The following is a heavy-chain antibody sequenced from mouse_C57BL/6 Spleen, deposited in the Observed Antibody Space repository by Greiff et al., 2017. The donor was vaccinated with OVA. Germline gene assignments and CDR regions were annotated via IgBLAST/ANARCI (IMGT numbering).Heavy chain of an antibody. D-gene: IGHD1-1*01. V-gene: IGHV5-6*01. J-gene: IGHJ4*01. CDR1: GFTFSSYG. Sequence: EVQVVESGGDLVKPGGSLKLSCAASGFTFSSYGMSWVRQTPDKRLEWVATISSGGSYTYYPDSVKGRFTISRDNAKNTLYLQMSSLKSEDTAMYYCARHTGSYAMDYWGQGTSVTVSS. CDR2: ISSGGSYT. CDR3: ARHTGSYAMDY.